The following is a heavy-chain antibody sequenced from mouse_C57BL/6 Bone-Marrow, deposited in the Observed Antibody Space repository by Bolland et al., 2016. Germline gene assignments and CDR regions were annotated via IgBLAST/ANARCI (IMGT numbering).Heavy chain of an antibody. CDR2: DGGSYT. Sequence: DGGSYTYYPDNVKGRFTSSRDNAKNNLYLQMSHLKSEDTAMYYCARVMVPFAYWGQGTLV. D-gene: IGHD1-1*02. J-gene: IGHJ3*01. CDR3: ARVMVPFAY. V-gene: IGHV5-4*01.